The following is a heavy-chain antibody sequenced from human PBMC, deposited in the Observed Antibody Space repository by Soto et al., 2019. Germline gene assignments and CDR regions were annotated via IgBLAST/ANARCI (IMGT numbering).Heavy chain of an antibody. Sequence: GGSLRLSCAASGFTFSSYGMHWVRQAPGKGLEWVAVIWYDGSNKYYADSVKGRFTISRDNSKNTLYLQMNSLRAEDTAVYYCARDGGLYDSSGYYSSYFDYWGQGTLVTAPQ. D-gene: IGHD3-22*01. CDR3: ARDGGLYDSSGYYSSYFDY. V-gene: IGHV3-33*01. CDR1: GFTFSSYG. CDR2: IWYDGSNK. J-gene: IGHJ4*02.